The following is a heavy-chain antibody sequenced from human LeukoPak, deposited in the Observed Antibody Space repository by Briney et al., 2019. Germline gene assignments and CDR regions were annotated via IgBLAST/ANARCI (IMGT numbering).Heavy chain of an antibody. CDR3: ARVVLGQSEFDY. CDR1: GYTFSSYG. J-gene: IGHJ4*02. D-gene: IGHD5/OR15-5a*01. V-gene: IGHV1-18*01. CDR2: ISGDNGNT. Sequence: ASVKVSFKASGYTFSSYGISWVRQAPGQPLEWMGWISGDNGNTNYAQKLQGRVTMTTDTSTSTAYMDLRSLRSDDTAVYYCARVVLGQSEFDYWGQGTLVTVSS.